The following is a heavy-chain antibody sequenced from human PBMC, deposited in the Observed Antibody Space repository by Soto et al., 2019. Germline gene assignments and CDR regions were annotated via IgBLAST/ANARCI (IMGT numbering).Heavy chain of an antibody. J-gene: IGHJ6*02. CDR1: GYTFTGYY. CDR3: ARGEPVLRYFDWLPHYSYYGMHV. D-gene: IGHD3-9*01. V-gene: IGHV1-2*02. Sequence: ASVKVSCKASGYTFTGYYMHWVRQAPGQGLEWMGWINPNSGGTNYAQKFQGRVTMTRDTSISTAYMELSRLRSDDTAVYYCARGEPVLRYFDWLPHYSYYGMHVRGQAPTVTVSS. CDR2: INPNSGGT.